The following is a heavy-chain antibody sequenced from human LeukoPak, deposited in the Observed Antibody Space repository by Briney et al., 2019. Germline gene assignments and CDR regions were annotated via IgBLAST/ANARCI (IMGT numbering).Heavy chain of an antibody. D-gene: IGHD1-26*01. V-gene: IGHV1-46*01. J-gene: IGHJ4*02. CDR3: ARGRGSTSRY. Sequence: ASVKVSCKASGYSFSNYYVHWVRQAPGQGLEWMAIISPSGDSTRFAQKFQGRVTLTRDTSTNTVHMELSSLRSDDTAVYYCARGRGSTSRYWGQGTLVTVSS. CDR1: GYSFSNYY. CDR2: ISPSGDST.